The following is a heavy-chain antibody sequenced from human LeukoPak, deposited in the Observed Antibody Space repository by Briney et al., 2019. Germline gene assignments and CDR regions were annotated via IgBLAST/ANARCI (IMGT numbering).Heavy chain of an antibody. Sequence: ASVKISRTTSGYIFTDYYIHWVRQAPGQGLEWMGILNSSGGSTTYAQKFQGRITMTRDASTSTVYMELRSLRSEDTAVYYCARDRWELPYYFDYWGQGTLVTVSS. V-gene: IGHV1-46*01. CDR3: ARDRWELPYYFDY. CDR1: GYIFTDYY. D-gene: IGHD1-26*01. CDR2: LNSSGGST. J-gene: IGHJ4*02.